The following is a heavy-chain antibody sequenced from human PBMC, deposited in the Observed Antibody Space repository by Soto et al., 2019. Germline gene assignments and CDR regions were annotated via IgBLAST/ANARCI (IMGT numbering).Heavy chain of an antibody. CDR2: INAGNGNT. D-gene: IGHD5-12*01. CDR3: ASQSSEWLLFAS. CDR1: GYTFTSYA. J-gene: IGHJ4*02. Sequence: ASVKVSCKASGYTFTSYAIHWVRQAPGQRLEWMGWINAGNGNTKYSQKFQGRVTITRDTSASTAYMELNSLRAEDTAVYYCASQSSEWLLFASWGQGTLVTVSS. V-gene: IGHV1-3*01.